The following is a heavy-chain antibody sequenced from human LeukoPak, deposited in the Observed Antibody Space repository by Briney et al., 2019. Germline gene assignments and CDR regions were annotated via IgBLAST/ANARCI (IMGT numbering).Heavy chain of an antibody. CDR1: GFTFSDYY. J-gene: IGHJ4*02. CDR2: ISSSGSTI. CDR3: AREATVTTPYFDY. Sequence: PGGSLRLSCAASGFTFSDYYMSWIRQAPGKGLEWVSYISSSGSTIYYADSVKGRFTISRDNAKNSLYLQMNSPRAEDTAVYYCAREATVTTPYFDYWGQGTLVTVSS. V-gene: IGHV3-11*01. D-gene: IGHD4-17*01.